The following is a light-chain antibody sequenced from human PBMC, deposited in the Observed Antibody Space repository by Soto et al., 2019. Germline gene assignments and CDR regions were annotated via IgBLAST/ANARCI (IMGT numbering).Light chain of an antibody. J-gene: IGLJ1*01. CDR2: SNY. CDR1: SSNIGSKT. V-gene: IGLV1-44*01. CDR3: AAWDASLNGYV. Sequence: QSVLTPPPSASGTPGQRVPISCSGSSSNIGSKTVNWYQQLPGTAPKLLIYSNYQRPSGVPDRFSGSKSGTSASLDISGLQSEDEADYYCAAWDASLNGYVFGTGTKLTVL.